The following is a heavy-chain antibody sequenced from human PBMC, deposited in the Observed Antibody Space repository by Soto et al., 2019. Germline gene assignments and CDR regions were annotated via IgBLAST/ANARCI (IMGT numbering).Heavy chain of an antibody. Sequence: QVTLKESGPVLVKPTETLTLTCTISGFSLSNARMGVSWIRQPPGKALEWLAHIFSNDEKSYSTSLKSRLTISKDTSKSQVVLTMTNMDPVDTATYYCARILGPTPSEDWFDPWGQGTLVTVSS. V-gene: IGHV2-26*03. D-gene: IGHD2-15*01. CDR2: IFSNDEK. CDR1: GFSLSNARMG. CDR3: ARILGPTPSEDWFDP. J-gene: IGHJ5*02.